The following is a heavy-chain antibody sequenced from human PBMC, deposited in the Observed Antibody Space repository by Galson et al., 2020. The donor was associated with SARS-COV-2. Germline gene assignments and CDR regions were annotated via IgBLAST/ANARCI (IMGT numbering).Heavy chain of an antibody. CDR1: GFTFSSSA. CDR2: IGTAGDT. CDR3: ARGTMELRYYYYYYYMDV. D-gene: IGHD1-7*01. Sequence: GGSLRLPCEAPGFTFSSSAMPWVPQATGKGLEWVSAIGTAGDTYYPGSVKGRFTISRENAKNSLYLQMNSLRAGDTAVYYCARGTMELRYYYYYYYMDVWGKGTTVTVSS. J-gene: IGHJ6*03. V-gene: IGHV3-13*01.